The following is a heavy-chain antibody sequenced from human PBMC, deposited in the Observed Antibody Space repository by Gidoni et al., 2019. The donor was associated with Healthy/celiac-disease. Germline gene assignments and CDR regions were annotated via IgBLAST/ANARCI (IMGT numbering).Heavy chain of an antibody. D-gene: IGHD5-12*01. V-gene: IGHV4-34*01. Sequence: QVQLQQWGAGLLKPSETLSLTCAVYGGSFSGYYWSWIRQPPGKGLEWIGEINHSGSTNYNPSLKSRVTISVDTSKNQFSLKLSSVTAADTAVYYCARGDRMATIRTCWFDPWGQGTLVTVSS. CDR1: GGSFSGYY. CDR2: INHSGST. J-gene: IGHJ5*02. CDR3: ARGDRMATIRTCWFDP.